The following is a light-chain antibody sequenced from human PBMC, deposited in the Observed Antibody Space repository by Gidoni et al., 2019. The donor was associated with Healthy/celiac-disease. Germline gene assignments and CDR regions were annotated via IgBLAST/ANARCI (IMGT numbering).Light chain of an antibody. CDR3: NSRDSSGNHLEV. CDR1: SLRRYY. CDR2: GKH. Sequence: SSELTQDPAVSVALGQTVRITCQGDSLRRYYASWYQQKPGQAPVLVIYGKHNRPSGIPDRFSGSSSGNTASLTITGAQAEDEADYYCNSRDSSGNHLEVFGGGTKLTVL. J-gene: IGLJ2*01. V-gene: IGLV3-19*01.